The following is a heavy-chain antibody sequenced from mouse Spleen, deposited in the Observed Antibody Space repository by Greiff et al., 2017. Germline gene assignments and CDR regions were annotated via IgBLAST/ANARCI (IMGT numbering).Heavy chain of an antibody. CDR1: GFTFSSYA. CDR3: ARLPATVVAPYWYFDV. D-gene: IGHD1-1*01. J-gene: IGHJ1*01. Sequence: EVKVVESGGGLVKLGGSLKLSCAASGFTFSSYAMSWVRQPPEQRLEWVATISSGGGSPYYPDSVKGRSTLPREHAKNTLYRQMSSLKSEDTAMYYCARLPATVVAPYWYFDVWGAGTTVTVSS. V-gene: IGHV5-9*04. CDR2: ISSGGGSP.